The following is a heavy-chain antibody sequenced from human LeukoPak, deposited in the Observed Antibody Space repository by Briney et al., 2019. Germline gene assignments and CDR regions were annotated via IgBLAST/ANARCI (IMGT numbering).Heavy chain of an antibody. V-gene: IGHV5-51*01. J-gene: IGHJ6*02. CDR2: IYPGDSDT. CDR3: AXHPFITGTTYYYGMDV. CDR1: GYSFTSYW. D-gene: IGHD1-7*01. Sequence: GESLKISCKGSGYSFTSYWIGWVRQMPGKGLEWMGIIYPGDSDTRYSPSFQGQVTISADKSISTAYLQWSSLKASDTAMYYCAXHPFITGTTYYYGMDVWGQGTTVTVSS.